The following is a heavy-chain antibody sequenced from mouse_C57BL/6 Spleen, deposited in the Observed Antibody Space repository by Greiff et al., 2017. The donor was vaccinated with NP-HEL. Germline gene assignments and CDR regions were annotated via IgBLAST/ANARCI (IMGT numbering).Heavy chain of an antibody. V-gene: IGHV14-4*01. CDR1: GFTFTDYY. CDR3: TLKYNGGREGYFDY. CDR2: IDPENGDT. D-gene: IGHD1-1*01. J-gene: IGHJ2*01. Sequence: EVQLQQSGAELVRPGASVKLSCTASGFTFTDYYMHWVKQRPEQGLEWIGCIDPENGDTEYAAKFQGKATLTADTSSNTAYLQLSSLTSEDTADYYGTLKYNGGREGYFDYWGQGTTLTVSS.